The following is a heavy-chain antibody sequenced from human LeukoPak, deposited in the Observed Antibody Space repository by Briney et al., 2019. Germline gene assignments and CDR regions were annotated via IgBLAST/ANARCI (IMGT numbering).Heavy chain of an antibody. CDR3: AKSGAVAGSVDY. V-gene: IGHV3-30*02. D-gene: IGHD6-19*01. Sequence: GGSLRLSCAASGFTFSSYGMHWVRQAPGKVLEWVAFIRYDGSNKYYADSVKGRFTISRDNSKNTLYLQMNSLRAEDTAVYYCAKSGAVAGSVDYWGQGTLVTVSS. J-gene: IGHJ4*02. CDR2: IRYDGSNK. CDR1: GFTFSSYG.